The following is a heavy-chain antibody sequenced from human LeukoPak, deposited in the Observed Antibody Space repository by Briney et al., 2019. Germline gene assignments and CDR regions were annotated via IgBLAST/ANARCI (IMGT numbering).Heavy chain of an antibody. D-gene: IGHD5-12*01. V-gene: IGHV4-59*08. Sequence: PSETLSLTCTVSGGSISSYYWSWIRQPPGKGLEWIGYIYYSGGTNYNPSLKSRVTISVDTSKNQFSLKQSSVTAAYTAVYYCVSGYDYTTDAFDIWGQGTMVTVSS. CDR1: GGSISSYY. J-gene: IGHJ3*02. CDR3: VSGYDYTTDAFDI. CDR2: IYYSGGT.